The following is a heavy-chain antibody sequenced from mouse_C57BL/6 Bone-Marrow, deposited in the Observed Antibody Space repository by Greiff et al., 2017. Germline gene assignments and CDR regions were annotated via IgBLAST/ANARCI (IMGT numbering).Heavy chain of an antibody. CDR2: ISDGGSYT. CDR3: ARIDY. V-gene: IGHV5-4*03. Sequence: EVKLVESGGGLVKPGGSLKLSCAASGFTFSSYAMSWVRPTPDKRLEWVATISDGGSYTYYPDNVKGRFTISRDNAKNNLYLQMSHLKSEDTAMYYCARIDYWGQGTTLTVSS. CDR1: GFTFSSYA. J-gene: IGHJ2*01.